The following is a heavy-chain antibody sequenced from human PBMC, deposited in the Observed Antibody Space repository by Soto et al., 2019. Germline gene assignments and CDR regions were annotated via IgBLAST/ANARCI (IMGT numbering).Heavy chain of an antibody. CDR3: ARELQSRYHFDY. V-gene: IGHV1-3*01. D-gene: IGHD3-16*02. Sequence: ASVKVSCKASESPFTSYAMHWVRRAPGQILEWMGLINAGNGNTKYSQKFQDRVTITRDTAASTAYMELSSLRSGDTAVYDCARELQSRYHFDYRGRGTLV. CDR2: INAGNGNT. CDR1: ESPFTSYA. J-gene: IGHJ4*01.